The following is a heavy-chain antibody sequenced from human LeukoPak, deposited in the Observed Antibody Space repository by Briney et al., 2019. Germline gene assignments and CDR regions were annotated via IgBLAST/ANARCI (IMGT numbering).Heavy chain of an antibody. Sequence: PGGSLRLSCAASGFTFSTYETNWVRQAPGKGLEWVSYIPSSGSTIYYVDSVKGRFTISRDNAKNSLYLQMNSLRVEDTAVYYCAREATGATGYFDYWGQGTLVTVSS. CDR3: AREATGATGYFDY. V-gene: IGHV3-48*03. D-gene: IGHD1-26*01. CDR2: IPSSGSTI. CDR1: GFTFSTYE. J-gene: IGHJ4*02.